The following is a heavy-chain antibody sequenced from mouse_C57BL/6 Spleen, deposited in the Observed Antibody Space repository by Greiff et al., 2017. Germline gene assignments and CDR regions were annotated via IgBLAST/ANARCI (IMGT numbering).Heavy chain of an antibody. CDR2: ISYDGSN. J-gene: IGHJ4*01. CDR1: GYSITSGYY. V-gene: IGHV3-6*01. CDR3: ARDTHYYYGSSNYAMDY. D-gene: IGHD1-1*01. Sequence: EVKLEESGPGLVKPSPSLSLTCSVTGYSITSGYYWNWIRQFPGNKLEWMGYISYDGSNNYNPSLKNRISITRDTSKNQFFLKLNSVTTEDTATYYCARDTHYYYGSSNYAMDYWGQGTSVTVSS.